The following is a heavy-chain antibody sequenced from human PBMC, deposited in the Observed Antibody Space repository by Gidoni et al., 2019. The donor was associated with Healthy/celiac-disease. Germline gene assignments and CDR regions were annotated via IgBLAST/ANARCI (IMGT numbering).Heavy chain of an antibody. V-gene: IGHV1-69*01. CDR2: IIPIFGTA. D-gene: IGHD2-8*02. Sequence: QVHLVQSGAEVKKPGSSVQVSCKASGGTFRRSAISWVRQAPGQGLEWMGGIIPIFGTANYAQKFQGRVTITADESTSTAYMELSSLRSEDTAVYYCARGGYCTGGVCHGLSGSDYWGQGTLVTVSS. J-gene: IGHJ4*02. CDR3: ARGGYCTGGVCHGLSGSDY. CDR1: GGTFRRSA.